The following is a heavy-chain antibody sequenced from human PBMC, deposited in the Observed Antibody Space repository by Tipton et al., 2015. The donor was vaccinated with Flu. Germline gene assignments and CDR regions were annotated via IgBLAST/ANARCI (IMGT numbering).Heavy chain of an antibody. CDR3: ARDPQLSGRTY. V-gene: IGHV3-21*01. D-gene: IGHD3-10*01. Sequence: GGSLRLSCAVSGFTFSDFTMTWVRQAPGKGLEWVSSITAVGTYIYYTDSVKGRFTISRDNANSSLFLQMHGLRADDTAVYYCARDPQLSGRTYWGQGTLVTVSS. CDR2: ITAVGTYI. J-gene: IGHJ4*02. CDR1: GFTFSDFT.